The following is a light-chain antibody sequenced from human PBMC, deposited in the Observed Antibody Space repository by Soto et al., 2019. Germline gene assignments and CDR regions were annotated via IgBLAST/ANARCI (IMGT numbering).Light chain of an antibody. CDR2: GAS. CDR1: QSVSSSY. J-gene: IGKJ3*01. Sequence: EIVLTQSPATLSLSPGETAALSCRASQSVSSSYLAWYQQKPGQAPRLLIYGASSRATGIPDRFSGSGSGTDFTLTISRLEPEDFAVYYCQHYGRAPGLFTFGPGTKVDIK. CDR3: QHYGRAPGLFT. V-gene: IGKV3-20*01.